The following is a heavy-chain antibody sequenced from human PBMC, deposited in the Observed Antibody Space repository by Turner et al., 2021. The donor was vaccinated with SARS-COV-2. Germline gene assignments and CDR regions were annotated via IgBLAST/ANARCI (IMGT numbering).Heavy chain of an antibody. CDR1: GYTFTGYY. J-gene: IGHJ3*02. Sequence: QVQLVQSAAEVKKPGASVKVSCKASGYTFTGYYMHWVRQAPGQGLEWMGWIIPNSGGTNYAQKFQGRVTMTRDTSISTAYMELSRLRSDDTAVYYCAVLEMATITDAFDIWGQGTMVTVSS. V-gene: IGHV1-2*02. D-gene: IGHD5-12*01. CDR3: AVLEMATITDAFDI. CDR2: IIPNSGGT.